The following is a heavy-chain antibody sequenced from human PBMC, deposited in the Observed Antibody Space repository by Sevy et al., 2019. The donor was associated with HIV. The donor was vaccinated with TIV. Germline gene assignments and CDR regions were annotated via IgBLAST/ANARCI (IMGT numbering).Heavy chain of an antibody. V-gene: IGHV3-33*01. CDR3: ATNMVHAGAYDSYFNF. J-gene: IGHJ4*02. Sequence: GGSLRLSCVASQFNFDTYAIHWVRQAPGKGLEWVAMIWYDGSSKDYAKSVKGRFAISRDNSQNTAFLQMNSLRAEDTCVYYCATNMVHAGAYDSYFNFWGQGSLVTVSS. CDR1: QFNFDTYA. CDR2: IWYDGSSK. D-gene: IGHD3-10*01.